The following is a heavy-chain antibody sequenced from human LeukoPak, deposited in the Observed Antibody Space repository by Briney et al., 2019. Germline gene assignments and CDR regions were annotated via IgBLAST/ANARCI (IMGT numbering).Heavy chain of an antibody. V-gene: IGHV1-18*01. CDR2: ISGHSGNT. J-gene: IGHJ5*02. CDR1: GYIFSNYG. D-gene: IGHD6-13*01. Sequence: ASVKVSCKASGYIFSNYGITWVRQAPGHGLEWMGWISGHSGNTNYAQKFQDRATMTTDTSTSTAYMELRSLRSEDTAVYYCARVPNSSSWSRFDPWGQGTLVTVSS. CDR3: ARVPNSSSWSRFDP.